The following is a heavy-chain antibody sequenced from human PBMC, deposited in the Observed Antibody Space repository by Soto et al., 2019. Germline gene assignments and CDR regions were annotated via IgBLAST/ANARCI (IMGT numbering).Heavy chain of an antibody. Sequence: EVQLVESGGGLVKPGGSLRLSCAASGFTFSIYSMNWVRQAPGKGLEWVSSISSSSSYIYYADSVKGRFTISRDNAKNSLYLQMNSLRAEDTAVYYCARDWEGDCSSTSCPSNYYYGMDVWGQGTTVTVSS. J-gene: IGHJ6*02. D-gene: IGHD2-2*01. CDR1: GFTFSIYS. V-gene: IGHV3-21*01. CDR2: ISSSSSYI. CDR3: ARDWEGDCSSTSCPSNYYYGMDV.